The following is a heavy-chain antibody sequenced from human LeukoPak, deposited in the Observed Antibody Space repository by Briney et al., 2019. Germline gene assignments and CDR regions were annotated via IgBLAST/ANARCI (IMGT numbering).Heavy chain of an antibody. Sequence: ASETLSLTCAVYGGSFSGYYWSWIRQPPGKGLEWIGEINHSGSTNYNPSLKSRVTISVDTSKNQFSLKLSSVTAADTAVYYCARDLSGGSGSYYVFDYWGQGTLVTVSS. D-gene: IGHD3-10*01. J-gene: IGHJ4*02. CDR3: ARDLSGGSGSYYVFDY. V-gene: IGHV4-34*01. CDR2: INHSGST. CDR1: GGSFSGYY.